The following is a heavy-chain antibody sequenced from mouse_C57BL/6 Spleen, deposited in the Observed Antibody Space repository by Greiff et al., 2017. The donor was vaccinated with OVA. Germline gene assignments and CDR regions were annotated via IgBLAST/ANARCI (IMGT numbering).Heavy chain of an antibody. J-gene: IGHJ4*01. Sequence: EVQLQQSGPELVKPGASVKIPCKASGYTFTDYNMDWVKQSHGKSLEWIGDINPNNGGTIYNQKFKGKATLTVDKSSSTAYMELRSLTSEDTAVYYCARRKAYYSKGYAMDYWGQGTSVTVSS. CDR2: INPNNGGT. CDR1: GYTFTDYN. CDR3: ARRKAYYSKGYAMDY. D-gene: IGHD2-5*01. V-gene: IGHV1-18*01.